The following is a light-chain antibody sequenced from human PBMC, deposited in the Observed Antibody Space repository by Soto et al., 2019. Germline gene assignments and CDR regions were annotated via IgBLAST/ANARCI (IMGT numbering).Light chain of an antibody. CDR2: SNN. CDR1: NSNIGSNT. CDR3: AAWDDSLNGVV. J-gene: IGLJ2*01. Sequence: QLVLTQPPSASGTPGQRVTISCSGSNSNIGSNTVNWYQQLPGTAPKLLIFSNNQRPSGVPDRFSGSKSGTSASLAISGLQSDDEADYYCAAWDDSLNGVVFGGGTKLTVL. V-gene: IGLV1-44*01.